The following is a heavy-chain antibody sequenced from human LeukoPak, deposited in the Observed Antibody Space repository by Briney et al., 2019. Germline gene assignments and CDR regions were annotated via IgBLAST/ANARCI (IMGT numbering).Heavy chain of an antibody. CDR2: IKQDGSEH. Sequence: GGSLRLSCAASGFTFSSYWMSWVRQAPGKGPEWVANIKQDGSEHYYVDSVKGRFTVSRDNAKNSLYLQMSGLRAEDTAVYYCARDKAEGPSRLDNWGQGTLVTVSS. D-gene: IGHD2-2*01. V-gene: IGHV3-7*01. J-gene: IGHJ4*02. CDR3: ARDKAEGPSRLDN. CDR1: GFTFSSYW.